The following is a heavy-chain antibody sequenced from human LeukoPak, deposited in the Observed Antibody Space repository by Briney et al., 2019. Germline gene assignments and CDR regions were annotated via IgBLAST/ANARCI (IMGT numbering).Heavy chain of an antibody. D-gene: IGHD3-16*02. CDR1: GGSISSYY. J-gene: IGHJ4*02. V-gene: IGHV4-4*07. Sequence: SETLSLTCTVSGGSISSYYWSWIRQPAGKGLEWIGRIYTSGSTNYNPSLKSRVTMSVDTSKNQFSLKLSSVTAADTAVYYCARERRYYDYVWGSYRTGYYFDYWGQGTLITVSS. CDR2: IYTSGST. CDR3: ARERRYYDYVWGSYRTGYYFDY.